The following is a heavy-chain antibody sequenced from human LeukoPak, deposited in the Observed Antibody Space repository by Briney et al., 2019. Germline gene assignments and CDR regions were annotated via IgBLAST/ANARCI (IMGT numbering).Heavy chain of an antibody. J-gene: IGHJ5*02. D-gene: IGHD6-13*01. CDR2: ISYDGSNK. Sequence: PGGSLRLSCAASEFTFSSYGMHWVRQAPGKGLEWVAVISYDGSNKYYVDSVKGRFTISRDNSKNTLYLQMNSLRAEDTAVYYCARDSSSWYLSRNNNWFDPWGQGTLVTVSS. V-gene: IGHV3-30*03. CDR3: ARDSSSWYLSRNNNWFDP. CDR1: EFTFSSYG.